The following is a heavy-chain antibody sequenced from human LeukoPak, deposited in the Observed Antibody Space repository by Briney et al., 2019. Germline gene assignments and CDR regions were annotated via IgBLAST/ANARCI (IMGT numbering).Heavy chain of an antibody. CDR1: GFTVSSNY. V-gene: IGHV3-53*01. D-gene: IGHD6-13*01. Sequence: GGSLRLSCAASGFTVSSNYMSWVRQAPGKGLEWVSVIYSGGSTYYADSVKGRFTISRHNSKNTLYLQMNSLRAEDTAVYYCAKDFRYSSSWSPSFFDYWGQGTLVTVSS. CDR2: IYSGGST. CDR3: AKDFRYSSSWSPSFFDY. J-gene: IGHJ4*02.